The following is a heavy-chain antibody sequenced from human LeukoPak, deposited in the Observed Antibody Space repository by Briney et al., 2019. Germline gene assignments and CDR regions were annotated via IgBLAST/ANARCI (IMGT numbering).Heavy chain of an antibody. V-gene: IGHV3-23*01. CDR3: AAQCIAVAGTIDY. Sequence: GGSLRLSRAASGFTFSSYAMSWVRQAPGKGREWVSAISGSGGSTYYADSVKGRFTISRDNSKNTLYLQMNSLRAEDTAVYYCAAQCIAVAGTIDYWGQGTLVTVSS. J-gene: IGHJ4*02. CDR2: ISGSGGST. CDR1: GFTFSSYA. D-gene: IGHD6-19*01.